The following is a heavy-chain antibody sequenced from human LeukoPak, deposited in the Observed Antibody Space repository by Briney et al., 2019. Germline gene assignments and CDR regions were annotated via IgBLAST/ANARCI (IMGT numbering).Heavy chain of an antibody. CDR3: ARDYGYVWGSSIRPFWFPRGVGDS. CDR1: GFTFSSYW. V-gene: IGHV3-74*01. CDR2: INSDGSST. J-gene: IGHJ5*02. Sequence: GSLRLSCAASGFTFSSYWMHWVRQAPGKGLVWVSRINSDGSSTSYADSVKGRFTISRDNAKNTLYLQMNSLRAEDTAVYYCARDYGYVWGSSIRPFWFPRGVGDSWGQGTLVTVSS. D-gene: IGHD3-16*01.